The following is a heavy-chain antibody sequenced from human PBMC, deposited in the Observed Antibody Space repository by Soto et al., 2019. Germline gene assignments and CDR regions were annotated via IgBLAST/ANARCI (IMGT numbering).Heavy chain of an antibody. V-gene: IGHV3-73*01. CDR3: SRDDSDWFFN. CDR1: GFTCGASA. CDR2: IGSKGETYAT. J-gene: IGHJ4*02. Sequence: PGGSLRLSCAASGFTCGASALQRVRQASGKGLEWLGRIGSKGETYATAYAASVKGRFTISRDDSKNTAYLQMNSLESEDTAVYYCSRDDSDWFFNWGRGTLVTVSS. D-gene: IGHD3-9*01.